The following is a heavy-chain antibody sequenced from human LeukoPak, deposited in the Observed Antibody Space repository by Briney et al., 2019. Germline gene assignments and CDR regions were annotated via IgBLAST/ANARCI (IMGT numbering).Heavy chain of an antibody. CDR3: ARVGLVVPAAIGMDV. Sequence: ASVTVSCKASGYTFTSYGISWVRQAPGQGLEWMGWISAYNGNTNYAQKLQGRVTMTTDTSTSTAYMELRSLRSDDTAVYYCARVGLVVPAAIGMDVGGKGTTVTVSS. CDR1: GYTFTSYG. CDR2: ISAYNGNT. V-gene: IGHV1-18*04. D-gene: IGHD2-2*01. J-gene: IGHJ6*04.